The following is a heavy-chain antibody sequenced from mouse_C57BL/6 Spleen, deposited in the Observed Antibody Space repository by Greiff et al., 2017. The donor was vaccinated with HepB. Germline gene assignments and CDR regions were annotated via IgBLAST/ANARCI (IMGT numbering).Heavy chain of an antibody. CDR3: ASDSSGYVKDY. Sequence: DVQLVESGGGLVKPGGSLKLSCAASGFTFSDYGMHWVRQAPEKGLEWVAYISSGSSTIYYADTVKGRFTISRDNAKNTLFLQMTSLRSEDTAMYYCASDSSGYVKDYWGQGTSVTVSS. CDR2: ISSGSSTI. V-gene: IGHV5-17*01. CDR1: GFTFSDYG. J-gene: IGHJ4*01. D-gene: IGHD3-2*02.